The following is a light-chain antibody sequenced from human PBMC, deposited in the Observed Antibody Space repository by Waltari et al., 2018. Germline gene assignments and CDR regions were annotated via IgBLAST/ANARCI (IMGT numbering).Light chain of an antibody. J-gene: IGKJ4*01. CDR3: QQYGSFT. CDR1: QSVPHNY. Sequence: IVLTQSPGTLSLSPGERATLSCRASQSVPHNYLAWYQHKPGQAPRLLIDGAARRATGTPDMISGSGSGTDFTLTSSRLESEDSAVYFCQQYGSFTFGGGTKVEIK. V-gene: IGKV3-20*01. CDR2: GAA.